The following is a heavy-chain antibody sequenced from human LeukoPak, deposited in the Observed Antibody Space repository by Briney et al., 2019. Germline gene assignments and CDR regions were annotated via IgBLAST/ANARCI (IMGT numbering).Heavy chain of an antibody. CDR3: GRQGQSDLSFYYSIDV. CDR1: GGSISSYY. J-gene: IGHJ6*03. D-gene: IGHD3-16*02. Sequence: SETLSLTCTVSGGSISSYYWTWIRQPAGKGLEWIGRIYTTGSTNYNPSLKSRVTMSVDTSENQFSLKLSSVTAADTAVYYCGRQGQSDLSFYYSIDVWGKGTTVTISS. V-gene: IGHV4-4*07. CDR2: IYTTGST.